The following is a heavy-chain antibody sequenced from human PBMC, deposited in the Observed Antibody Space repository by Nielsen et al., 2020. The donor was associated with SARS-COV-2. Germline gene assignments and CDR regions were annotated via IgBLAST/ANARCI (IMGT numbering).Heavy chain of an antibody. D-gene: IGHD6-13*01. J-gene: IGHJ3*02. CDR2: IYPGDSDT. CDR1: GYSFTSYW. CDR3: ARQEYSGSWYSRVTEAFDI. V-gene: IGHV5-51*01. Sequence: KVSCKGSGYSFTSYWIGWVRQMPGKGLEWMGVIYPGDSDTRYSPSFQGQVTISADKSISTAYLQWSSLKASDTAMYYCARQEYSGSWYSRVTEAFDIWGQGTMVTVSS.